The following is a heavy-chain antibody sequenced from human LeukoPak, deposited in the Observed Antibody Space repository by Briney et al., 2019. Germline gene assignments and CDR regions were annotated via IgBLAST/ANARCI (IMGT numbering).Heavy chain of an antibody. CDR1: GFTFSSYA. CDR3: ARHWDIGMDV. D-gene: IGHD1-26*01. V-gene: IGHV3-30-3*01. J-gene: IGHJ6*02. Sequence: GRSLRLSCAASGFTFSSYAMHWVRQAPGKGLEWVAVISYDGSNKYYADSVKGRFTISRDNSKNTLYLQMNSLRAEDTAVYYCARHWDIGMDVWGQGTTVTVSS. CDR2: ISYDGSNK.